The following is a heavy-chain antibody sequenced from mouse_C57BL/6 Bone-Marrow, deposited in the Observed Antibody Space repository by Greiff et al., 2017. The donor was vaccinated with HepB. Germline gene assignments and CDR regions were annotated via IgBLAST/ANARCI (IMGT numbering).Heavy chain of an antibody. V-gene: IGHV1-4*01. CDR3: AREDGSSRFDY. D-gene: IGHD1-1*01. CDR2: INPSSGYT. Sequence: VQRVESGAELARPGASVKMSCKASGYTFTSYTMHWVKQRPGQGLEWIGYINPSSGYTKYNQKFKDKATLTADKSSSTAYMQLSSLTSEDSAVYYCAREDGSSRFDYWGQGTTLTVSS. CDR1: GYTFTSYT. J-gene: IGHJ2*01.